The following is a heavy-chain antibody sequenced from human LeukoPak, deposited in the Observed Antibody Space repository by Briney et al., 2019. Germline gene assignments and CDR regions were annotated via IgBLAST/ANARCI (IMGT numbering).Heavy chain of an antibody. D-gene: IGHD3-22*01. CDR3: AREGDSSADALDI. Sequence: GASVKVSCKASGYTFTGYYMHWVRQAPGQGLEWMGWINPNSGDTNYAQKFQGRVTMTRDTSISTAYMELRSLRSDDTAVYHCAREGDSSADALDIWGLGTMVTVSS. J-gene: IGHJ3*02. V-gene: IGHV1-2*02. CDR2: INPNSGDT. CDR1: GYTFTGYY.